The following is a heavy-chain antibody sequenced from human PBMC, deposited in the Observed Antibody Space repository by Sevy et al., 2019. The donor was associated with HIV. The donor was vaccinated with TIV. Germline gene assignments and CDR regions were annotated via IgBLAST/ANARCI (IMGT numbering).Heavy chain of an antibody. V-gene: IGHV4-38-2*01. CDR1: GYSISSGYY. J-gene: IGHJ5*02. D-gene: IGHD4-17*01. CDR2: IYHSGST. CDR3: ARVAMGLRWSMADWFDP. Sequence: SETLSLTCAVSGYSISSGYYWGWIRQPPGKGLEWIGSIYHSGSTYYNPSLKRRVTISVDTSKNQFSLKLRSVTAADTAVYYCARVAMGLRWSMADWFDPWGQGTLVTVSS.